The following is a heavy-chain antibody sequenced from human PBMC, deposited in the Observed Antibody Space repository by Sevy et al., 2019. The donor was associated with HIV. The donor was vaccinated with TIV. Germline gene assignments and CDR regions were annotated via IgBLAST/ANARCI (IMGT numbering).Heavy chain of an antibody. J-gene: IGHJ6*02. V-gene: IGHV3-53*01. CDR3: ARDRRGYCSSTSCYPYGMDV. CDR2: IYSGGNT. CDR1: GFTVSSNY. D-gene: IGHD2-2*01. Sequence: GGSVRLSCAASGFTVSSNYMTWVRQAPGKGLEWVSVIYSGGNTYYADSVKGRFTISRDNSKNTLYLQMNSLRAEDTAVYYCARDRRGYCSSTSCYPYGMDVWGQGTTVTVSS.